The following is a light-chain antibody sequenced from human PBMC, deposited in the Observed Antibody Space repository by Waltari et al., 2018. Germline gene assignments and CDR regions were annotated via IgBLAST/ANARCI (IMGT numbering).Light chain of an antibody. J-gene: IGLJ3*02. CDR3: CSYADYGSL. V-gene: IGLV2-23*02. CDR2: AVT. Sequence: QSALTQPASASGPPGQSIPPSCTGTSSDVGSLNLVSWYQQHPGKAPNIILYAVTKRPSGVSDRFSCSKSGATASLTISSLQAEDEDDYYCCSYADYGSLFGGGTKLTVL. CDR1: SSDVGSLNL.